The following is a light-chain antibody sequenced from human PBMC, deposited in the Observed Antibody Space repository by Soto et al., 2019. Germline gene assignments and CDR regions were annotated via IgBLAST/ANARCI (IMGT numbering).Light chain of an antibody. CDR2: GAS. J-gene: IGKJ2*01. CDR1: QSVSSSY. Sequence: EIVLTQSPGTLSLSPGERATLSCRASQSVSSSYLAWYQQKPGQAPRLLIYGASSRATGIPDRFSGSGSGTDFTLTISRLEPGDCAVYYWQQYGSSPYTCGQGTKLEIK. V-gene: IGKV3-20*01. CDR3: QQYGSSPYT.